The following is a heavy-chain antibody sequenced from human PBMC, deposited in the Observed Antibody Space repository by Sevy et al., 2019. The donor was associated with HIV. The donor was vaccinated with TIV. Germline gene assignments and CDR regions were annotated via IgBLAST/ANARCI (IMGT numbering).Heavy chain of an antibody. V-gene: IGHV4-61*01. Sequence: SETLSLTCTVSGGSVSSGSYYWSWIRQPPGKGLEWIGYIYYSGSTNYNPSLKSRVTISVDTSKNQFSLKLSSVTAADTAVYYCARDLPYDSSGYYAFDIWGQWTMVTVSS. CDR3: ARDLPYDSSGYYAFDI. D-gene: IGHD3-22*01. J-gene: IGHJ3*02. CDR1: GGSVSSGSYY. CDR2: IYYSGST.